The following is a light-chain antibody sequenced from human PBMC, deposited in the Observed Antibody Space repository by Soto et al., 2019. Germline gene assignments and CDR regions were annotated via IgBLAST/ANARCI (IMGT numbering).Light chain of an antibody. CDR2: DAS. J-gene: IGKJ2*01. Sequence: EIVLTQSPATLSLSPGERATLSCRASQSVRIFLAWYQQKPGQAPRLLIYDASNRATGIPDRCSGSGSGTDVTRTISSREQEEFAVDYCQQRGNWPLYTFGQGTKVEMK. CDR1: QSVRIF. CDR3: QQRGNWPLYT. V-gene: IGKV3-11*01.